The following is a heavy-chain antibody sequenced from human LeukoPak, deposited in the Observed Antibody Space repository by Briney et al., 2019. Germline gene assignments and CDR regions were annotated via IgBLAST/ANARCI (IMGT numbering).Heavy chain of an antibody. CDR3: ARSHDHLWGNYPDY. Sequence: SETLSLTCDVSGGSIDSTNWWNWVRQPPGKGLEWIGEIHHDGRINYNPSLKSRVTLSVDKSKNQFSLRLNTVTAADTAMYYCARSHDHLWGNYPDYWGQGTLVTVSS. V-gene: IGHV4/OR15-8*01. D-gene: IGHD3-16*02. CDR1: GGSIDSTNW. CDR2: IHHDGRI. J-gene: IGHJ4*02.